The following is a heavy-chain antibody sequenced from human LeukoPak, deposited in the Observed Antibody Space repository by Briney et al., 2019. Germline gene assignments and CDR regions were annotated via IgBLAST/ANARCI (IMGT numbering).Heavy chain of an antibody. J-gene: IGHJ4*02. CDR3: ARGPIVLMIFDY. CDR2: IYHSGST. V-gene: IGHV4-30-2*01. Sequence: SETLSLTCAVSGGSIGSGGYSWSWIRQPPGKGLEWIGYIYHSGSTYYNPSLKSRVTISVDRSKNQFSLKLSSVTAADTAVYYCARGPIVLMIFDYWGRGTLVTVSS. D-gene: IGHD2-8*01. CDR1: GGSIGSGGYS.